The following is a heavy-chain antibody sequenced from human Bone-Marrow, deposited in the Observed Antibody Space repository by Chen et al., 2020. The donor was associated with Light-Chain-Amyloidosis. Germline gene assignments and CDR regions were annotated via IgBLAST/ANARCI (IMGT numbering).Heavy chain of an antibody. D-gene: IGHD1-26*01. J-gene: IGHJ6*02. CDR2: ITHSGGA. CDR1: GGSLSGNY. V-gene: IGHV4-34*01. CDR3: ATLTLVGASYGVDV. Sequence: QVQLQQWGAGLLKPSETLSLTCAVDGGSLSGNYWPWIRPSSEKGLARIGDITHSGGANYNPSLKSRVTMSIDTSKHQFSLRLLSVTAADTAVYYCATLTLVGASYGVDVWGQGTAVTVSS.